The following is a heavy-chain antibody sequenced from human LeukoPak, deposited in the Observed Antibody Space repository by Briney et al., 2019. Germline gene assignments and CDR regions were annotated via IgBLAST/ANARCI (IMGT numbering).Heavy chain of an antibody. D-gene: IGHD3-10*01. J-gene: IGHJ4*02. Sequence: GGSLRLSCAASGFTVSSNYLSWVRQAPGKGLEWVSVIYSGGGTYYADSEKGRFTISRDNSKNTVYLQMNSLRAEDTAVYYCARGSRDGSGSYYRHFDYWGQGTLVTVSS. CDR2: IYSGGGT. V-gene: IGHV3-53*01. CDR1: GFTVSSNY. CDR3: ARGSRDGSGSYYRHFDY.